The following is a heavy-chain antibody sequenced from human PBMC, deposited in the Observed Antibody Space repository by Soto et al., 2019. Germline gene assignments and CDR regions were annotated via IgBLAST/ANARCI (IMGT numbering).Heavy chain of an antibody. CDR1: GFTFDDYA. V-gene: IGHV3-9*01. Sequence: EVQLVESGGGLVQPGRSLRLSCAASGFTFDDYAMHWVRQAPGKGLEWVSGISWNSGSIGYADSVKGRFTISRDNXNXYMYHQMNSLRAEDTAFYYCAKDAAYSSSLGNWFAPWGQGTLVTVSS. J-gene: IGHJ5*02. CDR3: AKDAAYSSSLGNWFAP. D-gene: IGHD6-13*01. CDR2: ISWNSGSI.